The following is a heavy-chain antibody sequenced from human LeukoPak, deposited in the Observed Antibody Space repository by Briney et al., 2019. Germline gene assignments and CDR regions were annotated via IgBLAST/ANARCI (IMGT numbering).Heavy chain of an antibody. D-gene: IGHD1-26*01. J-gene: IGHJ6*02. CDR3: ARDQKWEVQEDNFIYYYYGMDV. CDR1: GYTFTSYG. V-gene: IGHV1-18*01. Sequence: ASVKVSCKASGYTFTSYGISWVRQAPGQGPEWMGWISAYNGNTNYAQRLQDRVIMTTDTSTSTAYMEVRSLRSDDTAVYYCARDQKWEVQEDNFIYYYYGMDVWGQGTTVTVSS. CDR2: ISAYNGNT.